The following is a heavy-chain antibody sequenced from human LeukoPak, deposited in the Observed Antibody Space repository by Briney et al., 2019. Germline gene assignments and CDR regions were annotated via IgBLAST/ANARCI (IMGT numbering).Heavy chain of an antibody. CDR2: ISAYNGNT. CDR3: ARAQGQPGYNWDRGGYHFYYYMDV. D-gene: IGHD1-1*01. V-gene: IGHV1-18*01. J-gene: IGHJ6*03. CDR1: GYTFTSYG. Sequence: ASVKVSCKASGYTFTSYGISWVRQAPGQGLEWMGWISAYNGNTNYAQKLQGRVTMTTDTSTSTAYMELRNLRPEDTGVYYCARAQGQPGYNWDRGGYHFYYYMDVWGKGTTVTVSS.